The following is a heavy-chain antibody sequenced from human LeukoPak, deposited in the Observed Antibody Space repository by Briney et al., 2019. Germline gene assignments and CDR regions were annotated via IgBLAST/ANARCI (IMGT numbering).Heavy chain of an antibody. D-gene: IGHD1-7*01. CDR2: IYPGDSGT. J-gene: IGHJ3*02. CDR3: ARPPDTGTRSAFDI. V-gene: IGHV5-51*01. CDR1: GYSFTTYW. Sequence: GESLKISCKGSGYSFTTYWIAWVRQMPGKGLEWMGIIYPGDSGTRYSPSFQGQVTFSADKSINTAYLQWSSLKASDTAMYYCARPPDTGTRSAFDIWGQGTMVIVSS.